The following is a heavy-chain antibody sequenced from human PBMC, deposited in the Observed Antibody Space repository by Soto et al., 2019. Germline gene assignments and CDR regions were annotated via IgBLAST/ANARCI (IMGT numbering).Heavy chain of an antibody. CDR1: GYTFTSCD. J-gene: IGHJ6*03. D-gene: IGHD3-3*01. Sequence: GASVKVSCTASGYTFTSCDINWVRQATGQGLEWMGWMNPNSGNTGYAQKFQGRVTMTRNTSISTAYMELSSLRSEDTAVYYCATSSPAETYYDFWSGYYGYYYYYMDVWGKGTTVTVSS. CDR3: ATSSPAETYYDFWSGYYGYYYYYMDV. CDR2: MNPNSGNT. V-gene: IGHV1-8*01.